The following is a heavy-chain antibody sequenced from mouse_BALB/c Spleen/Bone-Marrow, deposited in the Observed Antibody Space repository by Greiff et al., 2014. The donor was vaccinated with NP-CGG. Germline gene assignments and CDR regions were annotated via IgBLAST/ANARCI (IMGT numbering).Heavy chain of an antibody. Sequence: VQLKESGAELVKPGASVKLSCTASGFNIKDTYMHWVKQSPEQGLEWIGRIGPANGNTKYDPKFQGKATITADTSSNTAYLQLSSLTSEDTAVYYCARYSYGSRGYYFDYWGQGTTLTVSS. CDR2: IGPANGNT. D-gene: IGHD1-1*01. J-gene: IGHJ2*01. CDR3: ARYSYGSRGYYFDY. V-gene: IGHV14-3*02. CDR1: GFNIKDTY.